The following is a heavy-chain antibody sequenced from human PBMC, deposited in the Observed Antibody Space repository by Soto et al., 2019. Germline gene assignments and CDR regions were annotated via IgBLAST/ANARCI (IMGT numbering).Heavy chain of an antibody. CDR2: MNPNSGNT. D-gene: IGHD4-17*01. J-gene: IGHJ5*02. V-gene: IGHV1-8*01. CDR3: ARGSKYGDYSMWFDP. CDR1: GYTFTSYD. Sequence: QVQLVQSGAEVKKPGASVKVSCKASGYTFTSYDINWVRQATGQGFEYLGWMNPNSGNTGYVKKFQGRVTMTRDTSMSTAYMELSSLRSEDTAVYYCARGSKYGDYSMWFDPWGPGTLVTVSS.